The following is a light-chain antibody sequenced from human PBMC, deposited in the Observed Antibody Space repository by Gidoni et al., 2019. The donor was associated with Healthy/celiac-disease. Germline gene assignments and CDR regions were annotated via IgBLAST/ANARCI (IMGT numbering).Light chain of an antibody. J-gene: IGKJ2*01. CDR2: GAS. CDR3: QQYGSSPKYT. CDR1: QSVSSSY. V-gene: IGKV3-20*01. Sequence: EIVLTQSPGTLSLSTGERATLSCRASQSVSSSYLAWYQQKPGQAPRLLIYGASSRATGIPDRFSGSGSGTDFTLTISRLEPEDFAVYYCQQYGSSPKYTFGQGTKLESK.